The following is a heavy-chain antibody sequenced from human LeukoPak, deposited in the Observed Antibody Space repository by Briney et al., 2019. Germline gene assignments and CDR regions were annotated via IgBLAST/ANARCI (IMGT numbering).Heavy chain of an antibody. CDR2: INPNSGGT. CDR3: AREGDIVADVNWFDP. V-gene: IGHV1-2*02. Sequence: ASVKVSCKASGYTFTGYYMHWVRQAPGQGLEWMGWINPNSGGTNYAQKFQGRVTMTRDTSISTAYMELSRLRSDDTAVYYCAREGDIVADVNWFDPWGQGTLVTVSS. CDR1: GYTFTGYY. J-gene: IGHJ5*02. D-gene: IGHD2-15*01.